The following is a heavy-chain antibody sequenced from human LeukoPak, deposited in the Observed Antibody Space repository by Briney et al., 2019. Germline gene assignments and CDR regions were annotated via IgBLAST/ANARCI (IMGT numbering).Heavy chain of an antibody. CDR2: IYYSGST. D-gene: IGHD3-3*01. V-gene: IGHV4-59*01. CDR3: ARGVKLYDFWSGYPAHPHFDY. Sequence: PSETLSLTCTVSGGSISSYYWSWIRQPPGKGLEWIGYIYYSGSTNYNPSLKSRVTILVDTSKNQFSLKLSSVTAADTAVYYCARGVKLYDFWSGYPAHPHFDYWGQGTLVTVSS. CDR1: GGSISSYY. J-gene: IGHJ4*02.